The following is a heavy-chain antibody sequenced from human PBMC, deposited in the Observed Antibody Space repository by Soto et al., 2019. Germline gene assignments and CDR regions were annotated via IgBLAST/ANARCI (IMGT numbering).Heavy chain of an antibody. CDR2: MNPNTGNT. J-gene: IGHJ4*02. Sequence: QEQLVQSGAEVKKPGASVKVSCKTSGYTFSTYDINWVRQAPGQGLEWMGWMNPNTGNTGYAQKFRGRVTPTRNPSISPAYMELMSLKTEDTAVYFCARRKERSGPNSCDYWGQGTLVTVSS. CDR3: ARRKERSGPNSCDY. D-gene: IGHD6-25*01. CDR1: GYTFSTYD. V-gene: IGHV1-8*01.